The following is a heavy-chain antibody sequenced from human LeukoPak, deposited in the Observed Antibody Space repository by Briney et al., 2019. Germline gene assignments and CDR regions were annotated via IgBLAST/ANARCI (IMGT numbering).Heavy chain of an antibody. CDR2: INPNSGGT. V-gene: IGHV1-2*02. Sequence: RRASVKVSCKASGYTFTGYYMHWVRQAPGQGLEWMGWINPNSGGTNYAQKFQGRVTMTTDTSTSTAYMELRSLRSDDTAVYYCARDGGYCSSTSCYSGDYYYGMDVWGQGTTVTVSS. CDR3: ARDGGYCSSTSCYSGDYYYGMDV. D-gene: IGHD2-2*01. CDR1: GYTFTGYY. J-gene: IGHJ6*02.